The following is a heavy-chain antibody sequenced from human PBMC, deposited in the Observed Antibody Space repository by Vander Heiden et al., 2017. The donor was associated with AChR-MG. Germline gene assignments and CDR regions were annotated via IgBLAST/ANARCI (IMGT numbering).Heavy chain of an antibody. V-gene: IGHV1-69*06. CDR1: GGTFSSYA. CDR2: IIPIFGTA. D-gene: IGHD6-19*01. J-gene: IGHJ2*01. CDR3: ARGASSGWYFGGDYFDL. Sequence: QVQLEQSGAEVKKPGSSVKVSCKASGGTFSSYAISWVRQAPGQGLEWMGGIIPIFGTANYAQKFQGRVTITADKSTSTAYMELSSLRSEDTAVYYCARGASSGWYFGGDYFDLWGRGTLVTVSS.